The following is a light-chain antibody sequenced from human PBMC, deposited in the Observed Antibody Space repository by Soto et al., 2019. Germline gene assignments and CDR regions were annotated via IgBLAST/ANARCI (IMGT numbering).Light chain of an antibody. Sequence: DIQMTQSPSTLSASVGDRVTITCRASQGISAWLAWYHQKPGKAPKLLIYKASSLESGVPSRFRGSGSGTEFTLTISSLQPDDFATYYCQQYKSYSRTFGQGTKVGIK. CDR1: QGISAW. J-gene: IGKJ1*01. CDR3: QQYKSYSRT. CDR2: KAS. V-gene: IGKV1-5*03.